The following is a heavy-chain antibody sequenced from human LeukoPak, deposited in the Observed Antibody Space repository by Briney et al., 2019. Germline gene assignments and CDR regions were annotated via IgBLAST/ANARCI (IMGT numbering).Heavy chain of an antibody. J-gene: IGHJ4*02. CDR1: EFSVGSNY. Sequence: GGSLRLSRAASEFSVGSNYMTWVRQAPGKGLEWVSLIYSGGSTYYADSVKGRFTISRDNSKNTLYLQMNSLRAEDTAVYYCARDIANCPGDICYNIRFDYWGQGTVVTVSS. CDR2: IYSGGST. D-gene: IGHD2-8*02. V-gene: IGHV3-66*01. CDR3: ARDIANCPGDICYNIRFDY.